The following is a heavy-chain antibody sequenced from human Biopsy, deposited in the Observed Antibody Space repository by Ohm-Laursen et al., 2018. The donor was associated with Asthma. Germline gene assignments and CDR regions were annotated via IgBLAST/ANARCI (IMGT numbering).Heavy chain of an antibody. CDR3: ARKAGSCISRTCYSLDF. CDR2: INSVLGTT. J-gene: IGHJ4*02. Sequence: SVKVSCKSLGGTFNTYVIGWVRQAPGQGLEWMGGINSVLGTTTYPQKFQDRVTITADDSTSTVYMELSSLRSEDTPVYYCARKAGSCISRTCYSLDFWGQGTLVTVSS. CDR1: GGTFNTYV. D-gene: IGHD2-2*01. V-gene: IGHV1-69*13.